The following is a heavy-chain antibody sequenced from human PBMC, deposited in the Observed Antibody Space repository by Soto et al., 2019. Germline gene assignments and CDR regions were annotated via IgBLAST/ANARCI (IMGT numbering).Heavy chain of an antibody. J-gene: IGHJ5*02. CDR1: GGSISSGGYY. Sequence: SETLSLTCTVSGGSISSGGYYWSWIRQHPGKGLEWIGYIYYSGSTYYNPSLKSRVTISVDTSKNQFSLKLSSVTAADTAVYYCAREQKDDFWSGYYPINWFDPWGQGTLVTVSS. V-gene: IGHV4-31*03. D-gene: IGHD3-3*01. CDR2: IYYSGST. CDR3: AREQKDDFWSGYYPINWFDP.